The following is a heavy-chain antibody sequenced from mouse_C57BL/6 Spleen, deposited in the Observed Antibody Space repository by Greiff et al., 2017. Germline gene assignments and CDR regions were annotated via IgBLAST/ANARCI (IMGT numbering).Heavy chain of an antibody. V-gene: IGHV1-55*01. Sequence: QVQLQQSGAELVKPGASVKMSCKASGYTFTSYWITWVQQRPGQGLEWIGDIYAGSGSTNYNEKFKSKATMTVDKSASTDYMQLSSLTSEDAAVYYCARKGYSNHVLVAMDYWGQGTSVTASS. J-gene: IGHJ4*01. CDR1: GYTFTSYW. CDR2: IYAGSGST. D-gene: IGHD2-5*01. CDR3: ARKGYSNHVLVAMDY.